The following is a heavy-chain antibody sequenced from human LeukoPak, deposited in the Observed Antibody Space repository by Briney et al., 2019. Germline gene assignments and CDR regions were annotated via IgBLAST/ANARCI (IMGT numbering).Heavy chain of an antibody. CDR2: IYSSGST. Sequence: SETLSLTCTVSGASINSDYWSWIRQPPGKGLEWIGYIYSSGSTSYNPSLKSRVTISLDTSKNQFSLRLSSVTAADTAVYYCGRISQLEVRAFDIWGQGIMVTVSS. CDR3: GRISQLEVRAFDI. CDR1: GASINSDY. D-gene: IGHD1-1*01. J-gene: IGHJ3*02. V-gene: IGHV4-59*01.